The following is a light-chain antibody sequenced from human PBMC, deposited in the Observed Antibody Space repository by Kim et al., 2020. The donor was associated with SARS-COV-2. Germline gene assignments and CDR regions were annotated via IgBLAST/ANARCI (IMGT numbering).Light chain of an antibody. Sequence: PGKTARITWGGNNIGSKSVPWYQQKPGQAPVLVIYYDSDRPSGIPERFSGSNSGNTATLTISRVEAGDEADYHCQVWDSSSDHPYVFGTGTKVTVL. CDR3: QVWDSSSDHPYV. V-gene: IGLV3-21*04. J-gene: IGLJ1*01. CDR1: NIGSKS. CDR2: YDS.